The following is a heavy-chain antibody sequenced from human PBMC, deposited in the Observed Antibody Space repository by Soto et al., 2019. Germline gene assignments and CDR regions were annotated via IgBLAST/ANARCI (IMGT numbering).Heavy chain of an antibody. J-gene: IGHJ4*02. CDR3: ARSYYDFWSGSLPPPDH. V-gene: IGHV1-3*01. Sequence: ASVKVSCKASGYTFTSYAMHWVRQAPGQRLEWMGWINAGNGNTKYSQKFQGRVTITRDTSASTAYMELSSLRSEDTAVYYCARSYYDFWSGSLPPPDHWGQGTLVTVSS. D-gene: IGHD3-3*01. CDR1: GYTFTSYA. CDR2: INAGNGNT.